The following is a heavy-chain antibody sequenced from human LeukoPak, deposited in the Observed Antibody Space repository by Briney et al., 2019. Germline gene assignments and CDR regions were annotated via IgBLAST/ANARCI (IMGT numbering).Heavy chain of an antibody. CDR3: ARPRLQTQSFPFDY. CDR1: YW. Sequence: YWSWIRQHPGKGLEWMGIIYPGDSDTRYSPSFQGQVTISADKSISTAYLQWSSLKASDTAMYYCARPRLQTQSFPFDYWGQGTLVTVSS. D-gene: IGHD5-24*01. J-gene: IGHJ4*02. V-gene: IGHV5-51*01. CDR2: IYPGDSDT.